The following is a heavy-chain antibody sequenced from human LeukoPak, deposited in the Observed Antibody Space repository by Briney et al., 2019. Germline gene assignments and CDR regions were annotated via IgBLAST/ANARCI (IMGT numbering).Heavy chain of an antibody. J-gene: IGHJ5*02. CDR2: IHYSGST. CDR3: ARHDPGWFDT. V-gene: IGHV4-59*08. Sequence: SETLPLTCTVSGGSISSYYWSWIRQPPGKGLEWIGYIHYSGSTNYNPSLKSRATISVDTSKAHFSLKLSSATAADTAVYYCARHDPGWFDTWGQGTLVTVSS. D-gene: IGHD7-27*01. CDR1: GGSISSYY.